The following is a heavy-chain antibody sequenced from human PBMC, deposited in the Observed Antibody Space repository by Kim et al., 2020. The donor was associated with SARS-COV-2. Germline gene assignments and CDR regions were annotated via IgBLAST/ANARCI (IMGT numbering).Heavy chain of an antibody. J-gene: IGHJ5*02. D-gene: IGHD2-2*01. V-gene: IGHV4-59*09. CDR3: ARGLVVPAAMPDWFDP. Sequence: LKSRVTISVDTSKNQFSLKLSSVTAADTAVYYCARGLVVPAAMPDWFDPWGQGTLVTVSS.